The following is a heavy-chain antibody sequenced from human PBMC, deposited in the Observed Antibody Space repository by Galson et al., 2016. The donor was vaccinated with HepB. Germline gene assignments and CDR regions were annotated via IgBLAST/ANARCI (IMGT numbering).Heavy chain of an antibody. CDR2: VYLTRST. D-gene: IGHD1-26*01. J-gene: IGHJ3*02. CDR3: ARGSGTYRWYAFDI. CDR1: GDSARSGSFY. V-gene: IGHV4-61*01. Sequence: SETLSLTCTVSGDSARSGSFYWSWIRQLPGKGLEWIGYVYLTRSTDYNPSLKSRVTTSVDTSKSQFSLKLSSVTAADTAVYYCARGSGTYRWYAFDIWGQGTMVTVSS.